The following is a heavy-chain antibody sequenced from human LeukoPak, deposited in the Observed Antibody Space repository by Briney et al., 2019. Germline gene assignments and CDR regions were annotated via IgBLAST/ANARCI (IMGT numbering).Heavy chain of an antibody. V-gene: IGHV1-18*01. D-gene: IGHD3-22*01. J-gene: IGHJ3*02. CDR2: ISTYNGNT. CDR3: SRAQYYYDSSGDDAFDI. Sequence: ASVKVSCKASGYTFTSYGISWVRQAPGQGLEWMAWISTYNGNTNFAQKYQGRVTMTTDTSTSTAYMELRSLKSDDTSVYYCSRAQYYYDSSGDDAFDIWGQGTMVTVS. CDR1: GYTFTSYG.